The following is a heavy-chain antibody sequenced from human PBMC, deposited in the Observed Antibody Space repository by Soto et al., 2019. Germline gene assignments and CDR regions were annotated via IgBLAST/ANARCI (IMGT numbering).Heavy chain of an antibody. CDR2: IYYTGSS. CDR3: ARERQLGPSSGRLDF. CDR1: GDSIDSGGSY. D-gene: IGHD6-6*01. V-gene: IGHV4-31*03. J-gene: IGHJ4*02. Sequence: KPSETLSLTCNVSGDSIDSGGSYWSWIRQRPGKGLEWIGYIYYTGSSYYNPSLKSRLTLSLDTSNNQFSLQLRSVTAADTAVYYCARERQLGPSSGRLDFWGLGTLVTVSS.